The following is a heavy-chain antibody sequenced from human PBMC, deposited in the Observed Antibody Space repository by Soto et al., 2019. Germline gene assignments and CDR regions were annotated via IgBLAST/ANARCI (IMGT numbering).Heavy chain of an antibody. CDR2: IYYSGST. D-gene: IGHD2-2*01. CDR3: ARQGSVVVPAGEFDY. J-gene: IGHJ4*02. CDR1: GGSISSSSYY. V-gene: IGHV4-39*01. Sequence: SETLSLTCTVSGGSISSSSYYWGWIRQPPGKGLEWIGSIYYSGSTYYNPSLKSRVTISVDTSKNQFSLKLSSVTAADTAVYYCARQGSVVVPAGEFDYWGQGTLVTVSS.